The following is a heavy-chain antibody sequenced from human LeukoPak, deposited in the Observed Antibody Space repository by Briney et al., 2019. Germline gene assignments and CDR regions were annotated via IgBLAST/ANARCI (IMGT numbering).Heavy chain of an antibody. Sequence: PSETLSLTCDVSGNSISNNWWSWVRQSPGRGLEWIGEIFHRGIPNYNPSFESRVTMSVDTSKNQLSLNLISVTAADTAVYYCARVMGASWFFYLDVWGKGTTVTVSS. CDR1: GNSISNNW. CDR3: ARVMGASWFFYLDV. CDR2: IFHRGIP. J-gene: IGHJ6*03. D-gene: IGHD3-16*02. V-gene: IGHV4/OR15-8*01.